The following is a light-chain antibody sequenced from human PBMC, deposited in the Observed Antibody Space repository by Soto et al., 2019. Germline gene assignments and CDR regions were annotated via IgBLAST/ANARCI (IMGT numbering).Light chain of an antibody. CDR3: QQTYSSWT. Sequence: DIQMTQSPSSLSASVGDRVTITCRASQSISTYLHWYQQKPGKGPKLLIHDVSSLQSGVPSRFSGSGSETEFTHTISSLQPEDFATYYCQQTYSSWTFGQGTEVEIK. CDR2: DVS. J-gene: IGKJ1*01. V-gene: IGKV1-39*01. CDR1: QSISTY.